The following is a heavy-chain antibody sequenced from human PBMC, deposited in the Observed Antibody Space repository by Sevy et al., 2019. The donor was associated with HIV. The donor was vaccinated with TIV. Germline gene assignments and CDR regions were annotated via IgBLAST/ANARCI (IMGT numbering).Heavy chain of an antibody. CDR1: GYTFSDSGYY. D-gene: IGHD3-3*01. CDR2: INPKSGAT. CDR3: ARESYDFWTGPVDYDYGMDV. V-gene: IGHV1-2*02. J-gene: IGHJ6*02. Sequence: ASVKVSCKASGYTFSDSGYYVHWVRQAPGQGLEWMGWINPKSGATNYAQKFQGRITMTRDTSVSTANRELSRLTSDATAVYYCARESYDFWTGPVDYDYGMDVWGQGTTVTVSS.